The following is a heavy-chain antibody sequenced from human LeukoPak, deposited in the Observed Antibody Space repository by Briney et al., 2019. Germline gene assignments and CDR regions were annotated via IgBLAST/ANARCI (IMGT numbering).Heavy chain of an antibody. D-gene: IGHD3-10*01. V-gene: IGHV4-4*07. Sequence: SETLSLTCTVSGGSISSHYWSWIRQPAGKGLDGIGRIYTSGSTNYNPSLTSRVTMSVDTSKNQFSLKLSSVTAADTAVYYCARGHYYGSGSRAEYFQHWGQGTLVAVSS. CDR3: ARGHYYGSGSRAEYFQH. CDR2: IYTSGST. J-gene: IGHJ1*01. CDR1: GGSISSHY.